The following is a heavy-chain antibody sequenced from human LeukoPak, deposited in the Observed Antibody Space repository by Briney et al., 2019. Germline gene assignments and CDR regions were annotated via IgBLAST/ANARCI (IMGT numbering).Heavy chain of an antibody. CDR2: ISSSSSYT. J-gene: IGHJ4*02. V-gene: IGHV3-21*05. Sequence: PGGSLRLSCAASGFTFSRYWMHWVRQAPGKGLEWISFISSSSSYTNYADSVKGRFTISRDNTKNSLYLQMNNLRAEDTAVYYCARGGADYVIGYWGQGTLVTVSS. D-gene: IGHD4-17*01. CDR1: GFTFSRYW. CDR3: ARGGADYVIGY.